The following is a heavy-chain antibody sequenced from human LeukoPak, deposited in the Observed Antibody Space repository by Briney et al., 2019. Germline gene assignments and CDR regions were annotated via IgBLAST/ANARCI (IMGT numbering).Heavy chain of an antibody. D-gene: IGHD3-3*01. CDR2: INPSGGST. CDR3: ARGDTIFGVVIDY. Sequence: GASVKVSCKVSGYTLIELSMHWVRQAPGQGLEWMGIINPSGGSTSYAQKFQGRVTMTRDMSTSTVYMELSSLRSEDTAVYYCARGDTIFGVVIDYWGQGTLVTVSS. J-gene: IGHJ4*02. V-gene: IGHV1-46*01. CDR1: GYTLIELS.